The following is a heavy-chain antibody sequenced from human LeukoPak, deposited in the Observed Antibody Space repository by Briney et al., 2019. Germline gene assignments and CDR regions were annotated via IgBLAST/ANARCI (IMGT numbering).Heavy chain of an antibody. V-gene: IGHV3-53*01. CDR3: ARDQRSGGNYYYYMDV. CDR1: GFTVSSNY. D-gene: IGHD2-15*01. CDR2: IYSGGST. Sequence: PGGSLRLSCAASGFTVSSNYMSWVRQAPGKGLEWVSVIYSGGSTYYADSMKGRFTISRDNSKNTLYLQMNSLRAEDTAVYYCARDQRSGGNYYYYMDVWGKGTTVTVSS. J-gene: IGHJ6*03.